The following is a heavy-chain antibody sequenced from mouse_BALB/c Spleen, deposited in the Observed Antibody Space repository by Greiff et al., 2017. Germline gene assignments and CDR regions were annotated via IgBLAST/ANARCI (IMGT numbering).Heavy chain of an antibody. J-gene: IGHJ4*01. CDR3: ARETYDGYYQRLYAMDY. D-gene: IGHD2-3*01. CDR2: IWAGGST. V-gene: IGHV2-9*02. CDR1: GFSLTSYG. Sequence: VQLQESGPGLVAPSQCLSISCTVSGFSLTSYGVHWVRQPPGKGLEWLGVIWAGGSTNYNSAIMSRLSISKDNSKSQVFLKMNSLQTDDTAMYYCARETYDGYYQRLYAMDYWGQGTTVTVSS.